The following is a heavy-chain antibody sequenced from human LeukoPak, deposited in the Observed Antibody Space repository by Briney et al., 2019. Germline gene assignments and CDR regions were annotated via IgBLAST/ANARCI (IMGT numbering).Heavy chain of an antibody. V-gene: IGHV1-69*13. CDR1: GGTFSSYA. J-gene: IGHJ4*02. D-gene: IGHD6-13*01. CDR3: ARDRVAAAGGYYFDY. Sequence: ASVKVSCKASGGTFSSYAISWVRQAPGQGLGWMGGIIPIFGTANYAQKFQGRVTITADESTSTAYMELSSLRSEDTAVYYCARDRVAAAGGYYFDYWGQGTLVTVSS. CDR2: IIPIFGTA.